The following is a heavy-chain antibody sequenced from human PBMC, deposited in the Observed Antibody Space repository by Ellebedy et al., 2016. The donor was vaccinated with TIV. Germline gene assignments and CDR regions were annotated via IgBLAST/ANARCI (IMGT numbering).Heavy chain of an antibody. J-gene: IGHJ6*02. CDR3: AKGMAALSYYAMDV. CDR1: GYTFTGYY. V-gene: IGHV1-2*02. Sequence: AASVKVSCKASGYTFTGYYMHWVRQAPGQGLEWMGWINPKSGVTNYAQKFQGRVTMTRDTSISTAYMELSRLRSDDTAVYYCAKGMAALSYYAMDVWGQGTTVTVSS. D-gene: IGHD2/OR15-2a*01. CDR2: INPKSGVT.